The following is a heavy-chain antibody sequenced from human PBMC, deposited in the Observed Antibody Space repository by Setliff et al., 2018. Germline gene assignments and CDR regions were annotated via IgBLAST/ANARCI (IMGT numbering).Heavy chain of an antibody. J-gene: IGHJ4*02. CDR1: GFTFGHYP. CDR2: IWYDGSHQ. D-gene: IGHD1-20*01. V-gene: IGHV3-33*06. CDR3: AKGNNWYGLGDY. Sequence: GSLRLSCAASGFTFGHYPMHWVRQAPGKGLEWVAVIWYDGSHQYYADSVKGRFTISRVNSKNMLYLQMNSLRAEDTAVYYCAKGNNWYGLGDYWGQGTLVTVSS.